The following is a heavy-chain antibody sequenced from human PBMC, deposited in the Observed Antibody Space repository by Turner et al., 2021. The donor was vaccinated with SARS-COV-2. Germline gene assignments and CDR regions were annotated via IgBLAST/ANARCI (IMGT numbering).Heavy chain of an antibody. Sequence: QLQLQESGPGLLKPSDTWSLTCRVSGGFTSSSGYYWGWIRQPPGKGPEWCGSVYYRGNTYYNPSLESRVTISVDTSNNQFSLKLNSVTAADTAVYYCARVKSTVTTYYYYYMDVWGKGTTVTVSS. D-gene: IGHD4-4*01. J-gene: IGHJ6*03. CDR1: GGFTSSSGYY. V-gene: IGHV4-39*01. CDR2: VYYRGNT. CDR3: ARVKSTVTTYYYYYMDV.